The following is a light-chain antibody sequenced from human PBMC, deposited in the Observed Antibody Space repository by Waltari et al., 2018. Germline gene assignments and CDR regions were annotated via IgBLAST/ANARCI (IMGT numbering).Light chain of an antibody. Sequence: QSALNQPASVSGSPGQSITISCSGTDSAVGAYDFVAWYQQHPGKAPHLIIYEVINRPSGISNRFSASKSGNTASLTISGLQAEDEADYYCSSYTTSSAPGVFGTGTRVTVL. V-gene: IGLV2-14*01. CDR2: EVI. CDR3: SSYTTSSAPGV. CDR1: DSAVGAYDF. J-gene: IGLJ1*01.